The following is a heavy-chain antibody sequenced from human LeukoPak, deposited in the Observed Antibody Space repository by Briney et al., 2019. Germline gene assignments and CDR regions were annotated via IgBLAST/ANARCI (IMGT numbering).Heavy chain of an antibody. CDR2: IYYSGST. D-gene: IGHD6-13*01. Sequence: SETLSLTCTVSGGSISSYYWSWIRQPPGKGLEWIGYIYYSGSTNYNPSLKSRVTISVDTSKSQFSLKLSSVTAADTAVYYCASHPGSSSWTPFDPWGQGTLVTVPS. V-gene: IGHV4-59*08. CDR1: GGSISSYY. CDR3: ASHPGSSSWTPFDP. J-gene: IGHJ5*02.